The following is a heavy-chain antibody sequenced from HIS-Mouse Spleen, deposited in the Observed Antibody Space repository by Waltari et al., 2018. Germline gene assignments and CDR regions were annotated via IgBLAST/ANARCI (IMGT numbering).Heavy chain of an antibody. V-gene: IGHV3-49*03. Sequence: EVQLVESGGGLVQPGRSLRLSCTASGFTFGDYAMSWFRLAPGKGLEWVGFIRSKAYGGTTEYAASVKGRFTISRDDSKSIAYLQMNSLKTEDTAVYYCTRASEYSSSYYFDYWGQGTLVTVSS. D-gene: IGHD6-6*01. CDR3: TRASEYSSSYYFDY. J-gene: IGHJ4*02. CDR2: IRSKAYGGTT. CDR1: GFTFGDYA.